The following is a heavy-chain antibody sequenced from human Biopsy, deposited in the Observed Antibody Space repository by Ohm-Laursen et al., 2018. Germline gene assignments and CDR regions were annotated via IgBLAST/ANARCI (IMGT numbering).Heavy chain of an antibody. D-gene: IGHD5-24*01. CDR3: ASAGYNPDWNFDL. CDR2: IFFSGDT. CDR1: GDSIFGGGYY. J-gene: IGHJ2*01. V-gene: IGHV4-31*03. Sequence: TLSLTCIVSGDSIFGGGYYWTWIRQHPEKGLGWLGYIFFSGDTHYNPSLRSRVDISSDMSKNEFYLRLYSVTAADTAVYYCASAGYNPDWNFDLWGRGTWVTVSS.